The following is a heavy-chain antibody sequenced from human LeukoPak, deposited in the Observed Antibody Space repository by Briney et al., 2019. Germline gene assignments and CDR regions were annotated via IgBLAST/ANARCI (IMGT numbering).Heavy chain of an antibody. Sequence: SETLSLTCTVSGGSISSYNWSWIRQPPGKGLEWIGYVYYSGSTNYNPSLKSRVTISVDTSKNQFSLKLSSVTAADTAVYYCARVAIAAAGQSWFDPWGQGTLVTVSS. J-gene: IGHJ5*02. CDR2: VYYSGST. CDR1: GGSISSYN. CDR3: ARVAIAAAGQSWFDP. D-gene: IGHD6-13*01. V-gene: IGHV4-59*01.